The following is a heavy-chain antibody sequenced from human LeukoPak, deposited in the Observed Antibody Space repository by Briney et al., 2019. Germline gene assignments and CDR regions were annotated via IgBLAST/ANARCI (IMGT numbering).Heavy chain of an antibody. CDR3: ARDRPAYYYDSSGYP. Sequence: SETLSLTCTGSGGAISSGGYYWRWIRQPAGKGLEWNGRIYTSGSTNYNPSLKSRVTISVDTSKNQFSLKLSSVTAADTAVYYCARDRPAYYYDSSGYPWGQGTLVTVSS. D-gene: IGHD3-22*01. J-gene: IGHJ5*02. CDR2: IYTSGST. CDR1: GGAISSGGYY. V-gene: IGHV4-61*02.